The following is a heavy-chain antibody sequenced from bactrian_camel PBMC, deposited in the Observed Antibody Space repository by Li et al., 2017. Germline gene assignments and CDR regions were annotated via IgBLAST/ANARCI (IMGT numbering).Heavy chain of an antibody. CDR1: GFTFSNYY. V-gene: IGHV3-2*01. J-gene: IGHJ4*01. D-gene: IGHD2*01. Sequence: VQLVESGGGLVQPGGSLRLSCAASGFTFSNYYMSWVRQAPGKGLEWVASIYVDGSNTYYGDSVKGRFTIARDNSKNTVYLQLNSLKIEDAAMYYCANSGSQFCSGGYCYTAYFRYWGQGTQVTVS. CDR2: IYVDGSNT. CDR3: ANSGSQFCSGGYCYTAYFRY.